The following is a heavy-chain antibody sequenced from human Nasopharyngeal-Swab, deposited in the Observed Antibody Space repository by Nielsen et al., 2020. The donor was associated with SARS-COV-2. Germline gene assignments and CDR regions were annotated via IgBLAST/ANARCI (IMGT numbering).Heavy chain of an antibody. CDR2: IYTSGST. D-gene: IGHD3-22*01. V-gene: IGHV4-61*02. Sequence: SETLSLTCTVSGGSISSGSYYWSWIRQPAGKGLEWIGRIYTSGSTNYNPSLKSRVTISVDTSKNQFSLKLSSVTAADTAVYYCARGHSSGSPLTDYWGQGTLVTVSS. CDR1: GGSISSGSYY. J-gene: IGHJ4*02. CDR3: ARGHSSGSPLTDY.